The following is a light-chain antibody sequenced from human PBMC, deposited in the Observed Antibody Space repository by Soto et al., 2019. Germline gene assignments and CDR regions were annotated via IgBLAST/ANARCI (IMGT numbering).Light chain of an antibody. CDR2: AAS. Sequence: DIQLTQSPSFLSASVGDRVTITCRASQGISSYLAWYQQKPGKAPKLLIYAASTLQSGVPSRFSGSGSGTEFTLTISSLQPEDFATYYCQQPNSYPPFTFGPGTKVDIK. J-gene: IGKJ3*01. V-gene: IGKV1-9*01. CDR3: QQPNSYPPFT. CDR1: QGISSY.